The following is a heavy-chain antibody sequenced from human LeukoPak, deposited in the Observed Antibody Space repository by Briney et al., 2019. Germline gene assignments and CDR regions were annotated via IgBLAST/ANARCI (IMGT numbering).Heavy chain of an antibody. V-gene: IGHV3-11*01. CDR2: ISPSGSTI. D-gene: IGHD3-9*01. J-gene: IGHJ2*01. CDR1: GFTFSDYY. Sequence: PGGSLRLSCAASGFTFSDYYMNWIRQAPGKGLEWVSYISPSGSTIYYADSVKGRFTISRDNAKNSLYLQMTSLRAEDTAVYYCAREGAYYDILTGDSNYYYFDLWGRGTLVTVSS. CDR3: AREGAYYDILTGDSNYYYFDL.